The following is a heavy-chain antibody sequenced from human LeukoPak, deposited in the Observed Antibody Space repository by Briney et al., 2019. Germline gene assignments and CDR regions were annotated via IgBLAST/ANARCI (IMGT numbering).Heavy chain of an antibody. J-gene: IGHJ5*02. V-gene: IGHV1-69*08. Sequence: SVKVSCKASGGTFSSYTISWVRQAPGQGLEWMGRIIPILGTANYAQKFQGRVTITADKSTSTAYMELSSLRSEDTAVYYCARDLRYSSNWFDPWGQGTLVTVSS. D-gene: IGHD6-13*01. CDR1: GGTFSSYT. CDR2: IIPILGTA. CDR3: ARDLRYSSNWFDP.